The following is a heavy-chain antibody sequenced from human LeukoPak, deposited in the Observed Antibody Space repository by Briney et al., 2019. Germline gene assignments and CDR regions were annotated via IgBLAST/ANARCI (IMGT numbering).Heavy chain of an antibody. J-gene: IGHJ4*02. Sequence: GRSLRLSCAASGFTFSSYAMHWVRQAPGKGLEWVAVIWYDGSNKYYADSVKGRFTISRDNSKNTLYLQMNSLRAEDTAVYYCAKDRHYGGFDYWGQGTLVTVSS. CDR2: IWYDGSNK. V-gene: IGHV3-33*06. CDR1: GFTFSSYA. D-gene: IGHD4-23*01. CDR3: AKDRHYGGFDY.